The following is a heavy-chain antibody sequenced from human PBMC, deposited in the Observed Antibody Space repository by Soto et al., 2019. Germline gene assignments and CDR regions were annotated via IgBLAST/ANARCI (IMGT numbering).Heavy chain of an antibody. CDR3: AADAPRYCDSATCFEYFPH. CDR1: GDTFTNYG. CDR2: IIPMYGVT. V-gene: IGHV1-69*04. J-gene: IGHJ1*01. Sequence: EASVKVSCKASGDTFTNYGISWVRQAPGQGLEWMGRIIPMYGVTNYAQKFQDRVTVTADTSTSTAYMELTSLRSDDTAVYYCAADAPRYCDSATCFEYFPHWGQGTPVTVSS. D-gene: IGHD2-21*01.